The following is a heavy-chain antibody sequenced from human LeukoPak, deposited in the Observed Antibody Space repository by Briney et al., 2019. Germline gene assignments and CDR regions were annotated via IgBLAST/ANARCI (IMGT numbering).Heavy chain of an antibody. Sequence: GGSLRLSCAASGFTFRSNAMSWVRQAPGKGLEWVSAISGSGGSTYYADSVKGRFTISRDNSKNTLYLQMNSLRAEDTAVYYCAKGDCSSTSCYKLFDYWGQGTLVTVSS. CDR3: AKGDCSSTSCYKLFDY. J-gene: IGHJ4*02. V-gene: IGHV3-23*01. CDR1: GFTFRSNA. CDR2: ISGSGGST. D-gene: IGHD2-2*02.